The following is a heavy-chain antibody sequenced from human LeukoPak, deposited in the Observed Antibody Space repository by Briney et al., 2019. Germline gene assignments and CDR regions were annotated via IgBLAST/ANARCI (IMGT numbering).Heavy chain of an antibody. V-gene: IGHV4-34*01. Sequence: GSLRLSCAASGFTFSSYAMSWVRQAPGKGLEWIGEINHSGSTNYNPSLKSRVTISVDTSKNQFSLKLSSVTAADTAVHYCARVQDYVWGSYRYNLYFDYWGQGTLVTVSS. CDR3: ARVQDYVWGSYRYNLYFDY. CDR2: INHSGST. CDR1: GFTFSSYA. J-gene: IGHJ4*02. D-gene: IGHD3-16*02.